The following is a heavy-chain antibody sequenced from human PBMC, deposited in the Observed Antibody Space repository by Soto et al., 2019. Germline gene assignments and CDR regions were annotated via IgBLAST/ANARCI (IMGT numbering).Heavy chain of an antibody. V-gene: IGHV1-18*01. CDR2: ISVYSGYA. J-gene: IGHJ5*02. CDR1: GYSFYNSG. CDR3: SKNGTTWFAA. D-gene: IGHD1-1*01. Sequence: QVQLVQSGPELKKPGASVKVSCKTSGYSFYNSGISWVRQAPGQGLEWMGWISVYSGYAHYAQKFQGRVIMTADTFTSTSYMELRGLRSDDTAMYYCSKNGTTWFAAWGPGTLVTVSS.